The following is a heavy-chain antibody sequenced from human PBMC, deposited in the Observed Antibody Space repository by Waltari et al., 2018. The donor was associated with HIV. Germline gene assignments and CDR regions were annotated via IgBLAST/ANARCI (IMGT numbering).Heavy chain of an antibody. D-gene: IGHD3-10*01. CDR2: SSYDGKKK. J-gene: IGHJ4*02. CDR3: ARVASQVHWFGESLAL. V-gene: IGHV3-30*03. CDR1: GPDFGSDG. Sequence: QVQLVESGGGVVQPGDVLRLACAASGPDFGSDGMHWVPKAPGKGLEWLAASSYDGKKKYYGDSLRGRLTISRDNSKKTMYLQMNTLRPEDTAIYFCARVASQVHWFGESLALWGQGTLVIVSS.